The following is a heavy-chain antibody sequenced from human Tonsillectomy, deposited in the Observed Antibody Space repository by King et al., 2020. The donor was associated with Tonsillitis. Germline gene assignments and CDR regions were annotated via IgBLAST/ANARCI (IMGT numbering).Heavy chain of an antibody. CDR2: ISYDGSNK. CDR3: GREQQLGHLSNPCDY. Sequence: VQLVESGGGVVQPGRSLRLSCAASGFTFSSYAMHWVRQAPGKGLEWVAVISYDGSNKQYADSVKGRFTVSRDNSKNTLYLQMNSLRAEETAVYYCGREQQLGHLSNPCDYWGQGTLVTVSS. V-gene: IGHV3-30*04. D-gene: IGHD3-16*02. J-gene: IGHJ4*02. CDR1: GFTFSSYA.